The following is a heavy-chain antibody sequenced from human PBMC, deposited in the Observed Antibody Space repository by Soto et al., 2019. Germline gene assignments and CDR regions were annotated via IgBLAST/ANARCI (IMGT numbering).Heavy chain of an antibody. V-gene: IGHV1-58*01. CDR1: GFTFTSSA. D-gene: IGHD3-10*01. Sequence: ASVKVSCKASGFTFTSSAVQWVRQARGQRLEWIGWIVVGSGNTNYAQKFQERVTITRDMSTSTAYMELSSLRSEDTAVYYCAARKYGSGTQADYYGMDVWGQGTTVTVSS. J-gene: IGHJ6*02. CDR3: AARKYGSGTQADYYGMDV. CDR2: IVVGSGNT.